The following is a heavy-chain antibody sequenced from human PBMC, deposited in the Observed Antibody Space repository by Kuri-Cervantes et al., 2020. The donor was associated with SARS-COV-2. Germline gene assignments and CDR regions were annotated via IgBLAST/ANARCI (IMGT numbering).Heavy chain of an antibody. CDR2: INHSGST. J-gene: IGHJ4*02. CDR1: GGSFSGYY. D-gene: IGHD2-2*01. V-gene: IGHV4-34*01. Sequence: SETLSLTCAVYGGSFSGYYWSWIRQPPGKGLEWIGEINHSGSTNYNPSLKSRVTISVDTSKNQFSLKLSSVTAADTAVYFCARETPVGYFDYWGQGALVTVSS. CDR3: ARETPVGYFDY.